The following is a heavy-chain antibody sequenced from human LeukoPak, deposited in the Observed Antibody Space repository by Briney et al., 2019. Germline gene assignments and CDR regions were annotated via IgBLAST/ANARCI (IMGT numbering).Heavy chain of an antibody. CDR2: ISAYNGNT. Sequence: ASVKVSCKASGYTFTSYGISWVRQAPGQGLEWMGWISAYNGNTNYAQKLQGRVTMTTDTSTSTAYMELRSLRSDDTAVYYCASSPGSILSGWYDEPRLDYWGQGTLVTVSS. D-gene: IGHD6-19*01. CDR1: GYTFTSYG. CDR3: ASSPGSILSGWYDEPRLDY. J-gene: IGHJ4*02. V-gene: IGHV1-18*01.